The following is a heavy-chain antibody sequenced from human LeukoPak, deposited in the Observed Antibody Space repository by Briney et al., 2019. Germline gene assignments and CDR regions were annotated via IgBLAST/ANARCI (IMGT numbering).Heavy chain of an antibody. V-gene: IGHV4-39*07. CDR1: GVSISSSSYY. CDR3: ASGLRFLEWLDWAPFAY. Sequence: PSETLSLTCTVSGVSISSSSYYWGWIRQPPGKGLEWIGSIYYSGSTYYNPSLKSRVTISVDTSKNQFSLKLSSVTAADTAVYYCASGLRFLEWLDWAPFAYWGQGTLVTVSS. CDR2: IYYSGST. J-gene: IGHJ4*02. D-gene: IGHD3-3*01.